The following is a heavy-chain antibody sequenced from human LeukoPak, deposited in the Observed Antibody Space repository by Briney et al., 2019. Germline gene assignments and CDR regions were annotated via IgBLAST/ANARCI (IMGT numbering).Heavy chain of an antibody. D-gene: IGHD2-15*01. Sequence: ASVKVSCKVSGCTLTELSMHWVRQAPGKGLEWMGGFDPEDDETIYAQKFQGRVTMTEDTSTDTAYMELSSLRSEDTAVYYCAREDCSGGSCPNWFDPWGQGTLVTVSS. CDR1: GCTLTELS. V-gene: IGHV1-24*01. CDR3: AREDCSGGSCPNWFDP. CDR2: FDPEDDET. J-gene: IGHJ5*02.